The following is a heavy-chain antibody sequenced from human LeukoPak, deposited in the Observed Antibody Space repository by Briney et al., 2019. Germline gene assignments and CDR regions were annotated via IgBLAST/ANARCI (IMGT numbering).Heavy chain of an antibody. CDR2: IRSRANSYAT. Sequence: GGSLRLSCAASGFAFSGSAMHWVRQASGKGLEWVGRIRSRANSYATSYGASVKGRFTISRDDSKNTAYLQMNSLKTEDTAVYFCTRRYYHDSSGNFQRDYWGQGTLVTVSS. V-gene: IGHV3-73*01. J-gene: IGHJ4*02. D-gene: IGHD3-22*01. CDR3: TRRYYHDSSGNFQRDY. CDR1: GFAFSGSA.